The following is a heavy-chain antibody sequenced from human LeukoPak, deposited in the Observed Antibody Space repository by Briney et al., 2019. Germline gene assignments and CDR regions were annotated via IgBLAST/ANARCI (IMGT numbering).Heavy chain of an antibody. Sequence: PGGSLRLSCAASGFTFSSYAMSWVRQAPGKGLEWVSAISGSGGSTYYADSVKGRFTISRDNSKNTLYLQMNSLRAEDTAVYYCAKGPETAMEPYYYYGMDVWGQGTTVTVSS. CDR3: AKGPETAMEPYYYYGMDV. D-gene: IGHD5-18*01. CDR1: GFTFSSYA. CDR2: ISGSGGST. J-gene: IGHJ6*02. V-gene: IGHV3-23*01.